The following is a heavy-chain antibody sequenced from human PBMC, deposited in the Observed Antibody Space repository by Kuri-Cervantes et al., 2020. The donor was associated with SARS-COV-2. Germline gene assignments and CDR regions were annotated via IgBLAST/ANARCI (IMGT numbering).Heavy chain of an antibody. D-gene: IGHD3-10*01. Sequence: ETLSLTCAASGFTFSSYWMHWVRQAPGKGLVWVSRINSDGSSTSYADSVKDRFTISRDNAKNTLYLQMNSLRAEDTAVYYCARVPSITMVRGANSYGMDVWGQGTTVTVSS. J-gene: IGHJ6*02. CDR2: INSDGSST. CDR1: GFTFSSYW. CDR3: ARVPSITMVRGANSYGMDV. V-gene: IGHV3-74*01.